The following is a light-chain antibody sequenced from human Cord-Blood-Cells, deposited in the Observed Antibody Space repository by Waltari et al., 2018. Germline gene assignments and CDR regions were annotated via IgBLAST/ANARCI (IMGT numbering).Light chain of an antibody. V-gene: IGLV2-14*01. CDR1: RSDVGGYNY. CDR2: DVS. CDR3: SSYTSSSTLV. Sequence: QSALTQPASVSGSPGQSLTISCTGTRSDVGGYNYFSWYQQHPGKAPKLMIYDVSNRPSGVSNRFSGSKSGNTASLTISGLQAEDEADYYCSSYTSSSTLVFGGGTKLTVL. J-gene: IGLJ2*01.